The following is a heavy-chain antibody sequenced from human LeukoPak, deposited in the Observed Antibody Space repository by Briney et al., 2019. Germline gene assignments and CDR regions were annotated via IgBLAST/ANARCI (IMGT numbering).Heavy chain of an antibody. CDR1: GFTFSSYG. CDR3: AKEMSSSNIDH. J-gene: IGHJ4*02. Sequence: GRSLRLSCAASGFTFSSYGMHWVRQAPGKGPEWVAVISFDGKTKYYTDSVKGRFTISRDNSKNTLYLQMNSLRAEDTAVYYCAKEMSSSNIDHCGQGTLVTVSS. CDR2: ISFDGKTK. V-gene: IGHV3-30*18. D-gene: IGHD2-2*01.